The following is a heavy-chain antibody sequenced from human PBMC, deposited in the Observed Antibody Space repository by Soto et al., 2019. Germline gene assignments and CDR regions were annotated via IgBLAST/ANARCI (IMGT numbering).Heavy chain of an antibody. V-gene: IGHV3-7*01. CDR1: GFTFSSYW. Sequence: GGSLRLSCAASGFTFSSYWMSWVRQAPGKGLEWVANIKQDGSEKYYVDSVKGRFTISRDNAKNSLYLQMNSLRAEDTAVYYCARGGPLRYYYMAVWAKGTTVTVSS. J-gene: IGHJ6*03. CDR3: ARGGPLRYYYMAV. CDR2: IKQDGSEK. D-gene: IGHD3-16*01.